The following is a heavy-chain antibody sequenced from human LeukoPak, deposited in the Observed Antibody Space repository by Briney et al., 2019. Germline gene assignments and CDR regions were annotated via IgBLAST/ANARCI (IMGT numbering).Heavy chain of an antibody. D-gene: IGHD3-3*01. CDR1: GFTFSSYS. Sequence: GGSLRLSCAASGFTFSSYSMNWVRQAPGKGLEWVSYISRSSSVIYYADSVKGRFTISRDNAKNSLYLQMNSLRAEDTAVYYCARDGKRVTTQFYYYGIDLWGQGTTVTVSS. V-gene: IGHV3-48*01. CDR3: ARDGKRVTTQFYYYGIDL. CDR2: ISRSSSVI. J-gene: IGHJ6*02.